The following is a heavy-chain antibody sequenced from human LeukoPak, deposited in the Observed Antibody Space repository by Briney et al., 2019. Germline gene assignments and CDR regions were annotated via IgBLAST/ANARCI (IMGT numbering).Heavy chain of an antibody. CDR2: ISGSGDNT. CDR1: EFSFTGYE. J-gene: IGHJ3*02. Sequence: GGSLRLSCAASEFSFTGYELDWVRQAPGQGLVWVFSISGSGDNTNYADSGRGRFTILRDNSENMLYLQVNSLRVEDTAVYYCAKGRPDVVGYCSATSCLGAFDIWGQGTMVTVSS. CDR3: AKGRPDVVGYCSATSCLGAFDI. D-gene: IGHD2-2*01. V-gene: IGHV3-23*01.